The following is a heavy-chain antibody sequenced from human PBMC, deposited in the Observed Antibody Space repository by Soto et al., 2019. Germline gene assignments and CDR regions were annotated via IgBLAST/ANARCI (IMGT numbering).Heavy chain of an antibody. Sequence: QAGGSLRLSCAASGFTFSSYAMSWVRQAPGKGLEWVSAISGSGGSTYYADSVKGRFTISRDNSKNTLYLQMNSLRAEDTAVYYCAKPLMVRGVIIASGPAPDYWGQGTLVTVSS. CDR3: AKPLMVRGVIIASGPAPDY. J-gene: IGHJ4*02. CDR1: GFTFSSYA. V-gene: IGHV3-23*01. CDR2: ISGSGGST. D-gene: IGHD3-10*01.